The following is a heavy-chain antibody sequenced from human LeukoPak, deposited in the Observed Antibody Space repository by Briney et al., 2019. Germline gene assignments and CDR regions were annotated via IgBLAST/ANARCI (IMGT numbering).Heavy chain of an antibody. CDR3: ARDPEGSGCYFVY. D-gene: IGHD6-19*01. CDR1: GDTSTRYF. Sequence: ASVKVSCKASGDTSTRYFMRWVRQAPGQGLEWMGIINPSGGSTSYAQKFQGRVTMTRDTSTSMVYMELTSLRSEDTAVYYCARDPEGSGCYFVYWGQGTLVTVSS. J-gene: IGHJ4*02. CDR2: INPSGGST. V-gene: IGHV1-46*01.